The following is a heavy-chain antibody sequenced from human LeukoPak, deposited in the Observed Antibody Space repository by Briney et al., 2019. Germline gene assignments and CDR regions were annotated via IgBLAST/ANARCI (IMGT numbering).Heavy chain of an antibody. J-gene: IGHJ4*02. CDR1: GGSISSGFYC. Sequence: PSQTLSLTCTVSGGSISSGFYCWNWIRQPAGKRLEWIGRLCSSGSTNYSPSLTSRVTISDTSTNQFSLKLTSVTAADTAVYYCARHGYYYDSSIDYWGQGTLVTVSS. V-gene: IGHV4-61*02. D-gene: IGHD3-22*01. CDR3: ARHGYYYDSSIDY. CDR2: LCSSGST.